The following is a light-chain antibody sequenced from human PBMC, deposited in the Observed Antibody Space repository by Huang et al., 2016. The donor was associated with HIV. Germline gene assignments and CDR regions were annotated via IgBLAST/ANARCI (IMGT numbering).Light chain of an antibody. J-gene: IGKJ4*01. CDR3: QQRSSWPT. V-gene: IGKV3-11*01. Sequence: EIVLTQSPATLSLSPGERATLSCRASQSVSSDLAWYQQKPGQAPRLLIYDAFNRATGIPARFSGSGSGTDFTLTISSLEPEDFAVYYCQQRSSWPTFGGGTKVEIK. CDR2: DAF. CDR1: QSVSSD.